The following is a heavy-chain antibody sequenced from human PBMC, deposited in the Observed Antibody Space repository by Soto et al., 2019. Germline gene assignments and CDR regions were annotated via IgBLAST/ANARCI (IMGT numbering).Heavy chain of an antibody. J-gene: IGHJ4*02. CDR1: GGSFSSYY. Sequence: PSETLSLTCAVYGGSFSSYYWGWIRQPPGKGLEWIGSIYYSGSTYYNPSLKSRVTISVDTSKNQFSLKLSSVTAADTAVYYCARHADYYYDSSGYPYWGQGTLVTVSS. CDR2: IYYSGST. CDR3: ARHADYYYDSSGYPY. V-gene: IGHV4-39*01. D-gene: IGHD3-22*01.